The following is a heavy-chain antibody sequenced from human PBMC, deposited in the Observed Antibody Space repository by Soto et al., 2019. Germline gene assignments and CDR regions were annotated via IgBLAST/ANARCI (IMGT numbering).Heavy chain of an antibody. D-gene: IGHD5-18*01. J-gene: IGHJ4*02. V-gene: IGHV4-34*01. CDR1: GGSFSGYY. CDR3: ARDTYGDY. CDR2: INHSGST. Sequence: QVQLQQWGAGLLKPSETLSLTCAVYGGSFSGYYWSWIRQPPGKGLEWIGEINHSGSTNYNQSLRSRVTISVAASKNQFSLRLSSVTAADTAVYYCARDTYGDYWGQGTLVTVSS.